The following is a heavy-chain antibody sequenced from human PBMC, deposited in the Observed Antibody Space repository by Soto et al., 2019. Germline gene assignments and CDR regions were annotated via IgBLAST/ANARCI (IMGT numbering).Heavy chain of an antibody. CDR2: ISGSGGST. Sequence: LRLSCAASGFTFSSYAMSWVRQAPGKGLEWVSAISGSGGSTYYADSVKGRFTISRDNSKNTLYLQMNSLRAEDTAVYYCAKGDVVVPAAMSVYYYYYYGMDVWGQGTTVTVSS. J-gene: IGHJ6*02. CDR1: GFTFSSYA. D-gene: IGHD2-2*01. V-gene: IGHV3-23*01. CDR3: AKGDVVVPAAMSVYYYYYYGMDV.